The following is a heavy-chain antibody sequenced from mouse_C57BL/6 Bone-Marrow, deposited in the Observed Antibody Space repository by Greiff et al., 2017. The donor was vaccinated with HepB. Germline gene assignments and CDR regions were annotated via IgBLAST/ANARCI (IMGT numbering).Heavy chain of an antibody. V-gene: IGHV5-17*01. CDR3: ARDGSSYCYAMDY. CDR1: GFTFSDYG. Sequence: EVKLMESGGGLVKPGGSLKLSCAASGFTFSDYGMHWVRQAPEKGLEWVAYISSGSSTIYYADTVKGRFTISRDNAKNTLCLQMTSLRSEDTAMYYCARDGSSYCYAMDYWGQGTSVTVSS. J-gene: IGHJ4*01. D-gene: IGHD1-1*01. CDR2: ISSGSSTI.